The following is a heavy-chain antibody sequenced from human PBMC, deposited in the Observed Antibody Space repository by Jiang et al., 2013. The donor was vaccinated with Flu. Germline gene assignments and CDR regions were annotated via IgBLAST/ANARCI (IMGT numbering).Heavy chain of an antibody. V-gene: IGHV3-30*18. Sequence: AASGFTFSNYGMHWVRQAPGKGLEWVALISYDGSNNYYADSVKGRFTISRDNSKNTLYLQMNSLRVEDTAVYYCAKEPGYCSVGSCPGFDYWGQGTLVTVSS. D-gene: IGHD2-15*01. J-gene: IGHJ4*02. CDR1: GFTFSNYG. CDR2: ISYDGSNN. CDR3: AKEPGYCSVGSCPGFDY.